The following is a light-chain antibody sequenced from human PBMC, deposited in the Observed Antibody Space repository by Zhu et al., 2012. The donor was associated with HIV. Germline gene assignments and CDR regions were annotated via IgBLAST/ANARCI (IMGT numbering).Light chain of an antibody. CDR3: QQYYTPSYT. V-gene: IGKV1-5*03. Sequence: DIQMTQSPSTVSASVGDRVTITCRASQSVYKWLAWYQQKPEKAPKLLIYEASSLETGVPSRFSGSGSGTEFTLTISSLQPDDFATYSCQQYYTPSYTFGQGTKLADQT. CDR2: EAS. J-gene: IGKJ2*01. CDR1: QSVYKW.